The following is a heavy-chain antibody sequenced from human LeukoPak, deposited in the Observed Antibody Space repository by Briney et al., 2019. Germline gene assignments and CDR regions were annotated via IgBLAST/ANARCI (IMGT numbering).Heavy chain of an antibody. J-gene: IGHJ4*02. CDR1: GFTFSSYA. D-gene: IGHD3-10*01. CDR2: ISGSGGST. CDR3: AKGSRSSGSYILFVY. V-gene: IGHV3-23*01. Sequence: GGSLRLSCAASGFTFSSYAMSWVRQAPGKGLEWVSAISGSGGSTYYADSVKGRFTISRDNSKNTLYLQMNSLRAEDTAVYYCAKGSRSSGSYILFVYWGQGTLVTVSS.